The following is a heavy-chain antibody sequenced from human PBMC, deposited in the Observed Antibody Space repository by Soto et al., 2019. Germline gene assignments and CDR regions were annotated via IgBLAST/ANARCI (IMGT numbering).Heavy chain of an antibody. D-gene: IGHD2-8*02. Sequence: LRLSCAASGFTFSSYGMHWVRQAPGKGLEWVAVIWYDGSNKYYADSVKGRFTISRDNSKNTLYLQMNSLRAEDKAVYYCAREYVGRTAYYYYGMDVWGQGTTVTVSS. J-gene: IGHJ6*02. CDR1: GFTFSSYG. CDR2: IWYDGSNK. CDR3: AREYVGRTAYYYYGMDV. V-gene: IGHV3-33*01.